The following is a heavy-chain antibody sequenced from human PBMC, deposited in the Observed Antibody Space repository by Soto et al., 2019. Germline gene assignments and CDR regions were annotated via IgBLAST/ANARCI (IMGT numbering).Heavy chain of an antibody. D-gene: IGHD6-19*01. V-gene: IGHV1-3*01. J-gene: IGHJ4*02. CDR3: ARDLGGWTDY. CDR1: GYTFTSYA. Sequence: QVQLVQSGAEVKKPGASVKVSCKASGYTFTSYAMQWVRQAPGQRLEWMGWINAGNGNTKYSQKFQGRVTITSDTPASTDYMELSSLRSEDTAGYYCARDLGGWTDYWGQGTLVTVSS. CDR2: INAGNGNT.